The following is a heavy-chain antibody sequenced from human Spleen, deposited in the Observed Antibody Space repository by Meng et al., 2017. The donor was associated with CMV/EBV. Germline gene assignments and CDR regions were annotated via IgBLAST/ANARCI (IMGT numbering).Heavy chain of an antibody. Sequence: GGSLRLSCKGSGYSFTSYWIGWVRQMPGKGLEWMGIIYPGDSDTRYSPSFQGQVTISADKSISTAYLQWSSLKASDTAMYYCARHGAAPSDLYYYGMDVWGQGTTVTVSS. CDR1: GYSFTSYW. J-gene: IGHJ6*02. D-gene: IGHD6-6*01. V-gene: IGHV5-51*01. CDR3: ARHGAAPSDLYYYGMDV. CDR2: IYPGDSDT.